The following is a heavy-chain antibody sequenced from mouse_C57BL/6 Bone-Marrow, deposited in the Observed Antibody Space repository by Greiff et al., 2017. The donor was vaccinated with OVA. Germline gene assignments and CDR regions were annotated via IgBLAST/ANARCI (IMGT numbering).Heavy chain of an antibody. CDR1: GFTFSDYY. V-gene: IGHV5-12*01. Sequence: EVQRVESGGGLVQPGGSLKLSCAASGFTFSDYYMYWVRQTPEKRLEWVAYISNGGGSTYYPDTVKGRFTISRDNAKNTLYLQMSRLKSEDTAMYYCARQHYGSSYFDYWGQGTTLTVSS. CDR2: ISNGGGST. D-gene: IGHD1-1*01. CDR3: ARQHYGSSYFDY. J-gene: IGHJ2*01.